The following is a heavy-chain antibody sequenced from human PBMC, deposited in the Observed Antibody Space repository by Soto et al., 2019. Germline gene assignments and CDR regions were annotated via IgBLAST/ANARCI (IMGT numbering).Heavy chain of an antibody. CDR3: ARRTVTDNYYYGMDV. J-gene: IGHJ6*02. Sequence: VASVKVSCKASGGTFSSYAISWVRQAPGQGLEWMGGIIPIFGTANYAQKFQGRVTITADKSTSTAYMELSSLRSEDTAVYYCARRTVTDNYYYGMDVWGQGTTVTVSS. V-gene: IGHV1-69*06. CDR2: IIPIFGTA. CDR1: GGTFSSYA. D-gene: IGHD4-17*01.